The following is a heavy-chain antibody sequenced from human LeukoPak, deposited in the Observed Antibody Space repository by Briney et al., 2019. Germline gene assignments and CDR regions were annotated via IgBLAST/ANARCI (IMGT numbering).Heavy chain of an antibody. J-gene: IGHJ6*02. CDR3: ARANKAIYYYYGMDV. V-gene: IGHV4-59*01. Sequence: SETLSITCTVSGGSISSYYWSWIRQPPGKGLEWIGYIYYSGSTNYNPSLKSRVTISVDTSKNQFSLKLSSVTAADTAVYYCARANKAIYYYYGMDVWGQGTTVTVSS. CDR2: IYYSGST. CDR1: GGSISSYY.